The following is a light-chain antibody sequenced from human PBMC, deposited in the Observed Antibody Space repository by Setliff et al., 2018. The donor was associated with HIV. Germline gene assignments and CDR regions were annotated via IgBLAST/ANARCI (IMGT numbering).Light chain of an antibody. Sequence: QSALTQPPSASGSLGQSVTISCTGTRSDVGGYNYVSWYQLQPGKAPRLIIYEVSKRPSWVPERFSASRSGTTASLTISGLQADDEADYYCCSHAGTSFVFGIGTKVTVL. CDR1: RSDVGGYNY. CDR2: EVS. J-gene: IGLJ1*01. V-gene: IGLV2-8*01. CDR3: CSHAGTSFV.